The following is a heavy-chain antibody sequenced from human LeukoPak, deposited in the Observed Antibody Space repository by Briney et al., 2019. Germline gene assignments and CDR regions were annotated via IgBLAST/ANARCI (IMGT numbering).Heavy chain of an antibody. V-gene: IGHV3-33*01. Sequence: PGGSLRLSCVASGLTFSTYGMHWVRQAPGKGLEWVAIIWNDGSNQYYADSVKGRFTISRDNSKNILFLQMNSLRVEDTAMYFCARDLWDSGGKRLDFWGQGTLVTV. CDR2: IWNDGSNQ. D-gene: IGHD2-15*01. J-gene: IGHJ4*02. CDR3: ARDLWDSGGKRLDF. CDR1: GLTFSTYG.